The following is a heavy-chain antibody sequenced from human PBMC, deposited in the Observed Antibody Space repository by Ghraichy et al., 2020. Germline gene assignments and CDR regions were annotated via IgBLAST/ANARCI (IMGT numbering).Heavy chain of an antibody. CDR3: ARSSGWYDYYFDY. CDR2: IYHSGST. Sequence: SQTLSLTCAVSGGSISSGGYSWSWIRQPPGKGLEWIGYIYHSGSTYYNPSLKSRVTISVDRSKNQFSLKLSSVIAADTAVYYCARSSGWYDYYFDYWGQGTLVTVSS. J-gene: IGHJ4*02. CDR1: GGSISSGGYS. D-gene: IGHD6-19*01. V-gene: IGHV4-30-2*01.